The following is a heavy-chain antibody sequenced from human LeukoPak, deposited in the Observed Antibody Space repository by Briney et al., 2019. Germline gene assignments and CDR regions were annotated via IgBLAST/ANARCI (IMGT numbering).Heavy chain of an antibody. CDR2: IYPGDSDT. Sequence: GESLKISCKGSGYSFTSYWIGWVRQMPGKGLEWMGIIYPGDSDTRYSPSFPGQVTISADKSIITAHLHWSSLKASDTPTDYRARHDDTAMVNYWGQGTLVPVPS. J-gene: IGHJ4*02. CDR3: ARHDDTAMVNY. D-gene: IGHD5-18*01. V-gene: IGHV5-51*01. CDR1: GYSFTSYW.